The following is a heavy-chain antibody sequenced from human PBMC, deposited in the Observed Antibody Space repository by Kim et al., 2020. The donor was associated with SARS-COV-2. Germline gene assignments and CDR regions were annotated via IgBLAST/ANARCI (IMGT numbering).Heavy chain of an antibody. D-gene: IGHD4-4*01. Sequence: EKYYVDSVQGRFSISSANAKNSLYLQMNSLRAEDTAVYYCARMLHNYAFDYWGQGTLVTVSS. CDR3: ARMLHNYAFDY. V-gene: IGHV3-7*03. J-gene: IGHJ4*02. CDR2: EK.